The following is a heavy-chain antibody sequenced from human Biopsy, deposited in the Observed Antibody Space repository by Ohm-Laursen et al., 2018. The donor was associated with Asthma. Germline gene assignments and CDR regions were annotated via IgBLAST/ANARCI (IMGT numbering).Heavy chain of an antibody. Sequence: SSVKVSCKASGGTFSTFGLSWVRQAPGQGLEWMGRIIPFYGTATYAQNFQGRLTLTADESTSTAYMELSSLRSEDTAVYFCARDYDGDYVQRHLPLAYWGQGTLVTVSS. V-gene: IGHV1-69*15. J-gene: IGHJ4*02. CDR1: GGTFSTFG. CDR3: ARDYDGDYVQRHLPLAY. CDR2: IIPFYGTA. D-gene: IGHD4-17*01.